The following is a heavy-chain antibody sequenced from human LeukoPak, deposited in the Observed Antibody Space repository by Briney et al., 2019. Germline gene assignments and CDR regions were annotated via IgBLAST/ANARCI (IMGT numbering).Heavy chain of an antibody. Sequence: SETLSLTSTVSGGPISGYYWSWIRQPPGKGLEWIGYIYYSGSTKYNPSLKSRVTISIDTSNNQFSLKLSSVTAADTAVYYCARGVESGSYVGGYYFDYWGQGALVTVSS. CDR1: GGPISGYY. V-gene: IGHV4-59*01. J-gene: IGHJ4*02. D-gene: IGHD1-26*01. CDR3: ARGVESGSYVGGYYFDY. CDR2: IYYSGST.